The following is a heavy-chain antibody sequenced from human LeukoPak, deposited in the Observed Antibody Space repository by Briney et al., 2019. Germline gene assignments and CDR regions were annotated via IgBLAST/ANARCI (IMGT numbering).Heavy chain of an antibody. CDR1: GFTFSSYW. D-gene: IGHD3-9*01. CDR3: ARWGYFDGPYAFDI. CDR2: INSDGSST. J-gene: IGHJ3*02. V-gene: IGHV3-74*01. Sequence: GGSLRLSCAASGFTFSSYWMHWVRQAPGKGLVWVSRINSDGSSTSYADSVKGRFTISRDNAKNTLYLQMNSLRAEDTAVYYCARWGYFDGPYAFDIWGRGTMVTVSS.